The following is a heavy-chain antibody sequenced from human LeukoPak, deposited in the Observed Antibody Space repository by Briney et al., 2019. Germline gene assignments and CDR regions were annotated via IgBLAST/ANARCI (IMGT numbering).Heavy chain of an antibody. CDR1: GGTFSSYA. CDR2: ITPIFGTA. D-gene: IGHD3-16*02. V-gene: IGHV1-69*05. Sequence: ASVKVSCKASGGTFSSYAISWVRQAPGQGLDWMGGITPIFGTANYAQKFQGRVTITTDESTSTAYMELSSLRSEDTAVYYCARVTIVYYYMDVWGKGTTVTVSS. CDR3: ARVTIVYYYMDV. J-gene: IGHJ6*03.